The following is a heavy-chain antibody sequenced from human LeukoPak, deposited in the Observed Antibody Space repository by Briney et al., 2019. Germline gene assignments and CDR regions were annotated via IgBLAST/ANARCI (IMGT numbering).Heavy chain of an antibody. Sequence: GGSLRLSCAASGFTFSSYWMHWVRQAPGKGLVWVSRINGDGSSTSYADSVRGRFTISRDNAKNTLYLQMNSLRAEDTAVYYCARVDYGDYVAAVDIWGQGTLVTVFS. J-gene: IGHJ3*02. D-gene: IGHD4-17*01. CDR1: GFTFSSYW. CDR2: INGDGSST. V-gene: IGHV3-74*01. CDR3: ARVDYGDYVAAVDI.